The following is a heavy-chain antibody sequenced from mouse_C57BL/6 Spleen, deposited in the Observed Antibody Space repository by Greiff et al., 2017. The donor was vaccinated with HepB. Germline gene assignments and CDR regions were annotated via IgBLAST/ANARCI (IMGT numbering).Heavy chain of an antibody. V-gene: IGHV1-15*01. CDR2: IDPETGGT. CDR1: GYTFTDYE. D-gene: IGHD2-4*01. Sequence: QVQLKESGAELVRPGASVTLSCKASGYTFTDYEMHWVKQTPVHGLEWIGAIDPETGGTAYNQKFKGKAILTADKSSSTAYMELRSLTSEDSAVYYCTRTYDYDGYAMDYWGQGTSVTVSS. CDR3: TRTYDYDGYAMDY. J-gene: IGHJ4*01.